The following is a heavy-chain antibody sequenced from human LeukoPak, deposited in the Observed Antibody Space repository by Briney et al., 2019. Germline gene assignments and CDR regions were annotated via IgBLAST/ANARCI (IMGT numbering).Heavy chain of an antibody. CDR3: ASKVGATSYYYYYYYMDV. D-gene: IGHD1-26*01. CDR2: ISYDGSNK. V-gene: IGHV3-30*04. Sequence: PGGSLRLSCAASGFTFSSYAMHWVRQAPGKGLEWVAVISYDGSNKYYADSVKGRFTISRDNSKNTLYLQMNSLRAEDTAVYYCASKVGATSYYYYYYYMDVWGKGTTVTVSS. CDR1: GFTFSSYA. J-gene: IGHJ6*03.